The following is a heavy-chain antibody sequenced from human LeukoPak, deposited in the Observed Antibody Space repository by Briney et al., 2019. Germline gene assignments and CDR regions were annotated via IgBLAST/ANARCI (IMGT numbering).Heavy chain of an antibody. J-gene: IGHJ5*02. D-gene: IGHD2/OR15-2a*01. V-gene: IGHV1-69*01. CDR1: GGTFSSYA. CDR3: ASLSTPPPWFDP. CDR2: IIPIFGTA. Sequence: GSSVKVSCKASGGTFSSYAISWVRQAPGQGLEWVGGIIPIFGTANYAQKFQGRVTITADESTSTAYMELSSLRSEDTAAYYCASLSTPPPWFDPWGQGTLVTVSS.